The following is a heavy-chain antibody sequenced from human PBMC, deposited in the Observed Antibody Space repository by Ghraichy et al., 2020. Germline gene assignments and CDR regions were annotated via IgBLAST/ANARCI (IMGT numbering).Heavy chain of an antibody. J-gene: IGHJ6*02. V-gene: IGHV1-8*01. CDR3: ARGGYYGSGSYYNVDSGMDV. D-gene: IGHD3-10*01. CDR1: GYTFTSYD. CDR2: MNPNSGNT. Sequence: ASVKVSCKASGYTFTSYDINWVRQATGQGLEWMGWMNPNSGNTGYAQKFQGRVTMTRNTSISTAYMELSSLRSEDTAVYYCARGGYYGSGSYYNVDSGMDVWGQGTTVTVSS.